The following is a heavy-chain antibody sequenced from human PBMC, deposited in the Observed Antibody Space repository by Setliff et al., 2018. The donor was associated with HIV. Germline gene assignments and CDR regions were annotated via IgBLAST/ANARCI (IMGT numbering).Heavy chain of an antibody. Sequence: GGSLRLSCTASGFTFDDSALTWVRQAPGKGLEWVGFIGSKAYGGTTEYAASVKGRFTISRDDSKRLAYLQMNSLKTEDTAVYYCTRLRGYSYGLASYYYYYMDVWGKGTTVTVSS. D-gene: IGHD5-18*01. CDR3: TRLRGYSYGLASYYYYYMDV. CDR2: IGSKAYGGTT. CDR1: GFTFDDSA. V-gene: IGHV3-49*04. J-gene: IGHJ6*03.